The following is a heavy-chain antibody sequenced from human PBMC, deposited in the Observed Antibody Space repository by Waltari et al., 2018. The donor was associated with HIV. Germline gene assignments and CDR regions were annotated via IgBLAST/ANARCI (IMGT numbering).Heavy chain of an antibody. Sequence: EVQLVQSGAEVKKPGESLRISCKGSGYSFKDYWIGWVRQMPGKGLEWMGIIYPGDSDGRYSPSFQGQVIFSVDRSINTAHLQWSSLKVSDTAMYYCARHFRGSIDYWGQGTPVTVSS. D-gene: IGHD3-10*01. V-gene: IGHV5-51*01. CDR3: ARHFRGSIDY. CDR1: GYSFKDYW. J-gene: IGHJ4*02. CDR2: IYPGDSDG.